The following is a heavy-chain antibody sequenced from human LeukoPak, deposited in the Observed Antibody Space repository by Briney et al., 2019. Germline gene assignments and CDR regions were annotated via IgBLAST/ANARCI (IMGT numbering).Heavy chain of an antibody. Sequence: GGSLRLSCAASGFTFSSYDMNWVRQAPGKGLEWVSYIVRSGTIIYYADSVKGRFTISRDNAKNSLYLQMNSPRDEDTAVYYCARDSRRMIVATISYSYYGMDVWGQGTTVTVSS. CDR3: ARDSRRMIVATISYSYYGMDV. CDR1: GFTFSSYD. V-gene: IGHV3-48*02. CDR2: IVRSGTII. D-gene: IGHD5-12*01. J-gene: IGHJ6*02.